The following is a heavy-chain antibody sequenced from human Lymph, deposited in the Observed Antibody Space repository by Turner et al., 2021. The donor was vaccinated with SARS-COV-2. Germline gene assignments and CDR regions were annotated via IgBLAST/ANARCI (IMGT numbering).Heavy chain of an antibody. J-gene: IGHJ4*02. D-gene: IGHD3-10*01. CDR3: ARGPGGNYGPYFDY. CDR2: ISYDGSNK. CDR1: GFAFSTYA. V-gene: IGHV3-30-3*01. Sequence: QVQLVESGGGVVQPGRSLRLSCAASGFAFSTYAMHWVRQAPGKGLEWVAVISYDGSNKYYADSVKGRFTISRDNSKNTLYLQMNSLRAGDTAVYYCARGPGGNYGPYFDYWGQGTLVTVSS.